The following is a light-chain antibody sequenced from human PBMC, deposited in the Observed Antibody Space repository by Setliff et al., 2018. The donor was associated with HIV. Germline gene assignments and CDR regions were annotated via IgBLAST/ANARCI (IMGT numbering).Light chain of an antibody. Sequence: QSALSQPASVSGSPGQSITISCTGIGSDVGGYNFVSWYQQHPGKAPKLMIYDVSKRPSGVSNRFSGSKSGNTASLIISGLQADDEADYYCSPYTSSSTFVFGGGTKVTV. CDR2: DVS. V-gene: IGLV2-14*01. CDR3: SPYTSSSTFV. J-gene: IGLJ2*01. CDR1: GSDVGGYNF.